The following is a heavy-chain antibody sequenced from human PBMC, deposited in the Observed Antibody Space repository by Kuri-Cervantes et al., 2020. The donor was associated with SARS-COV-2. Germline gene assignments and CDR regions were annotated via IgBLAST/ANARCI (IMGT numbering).Heavy chain of an antibody. CDR1: GGSFSGYY. D-gene: IGHD1-26*01. CDR3: ARGTVGAPGGGMDV. Sequence: ESLKISCAVYGGSFSGYYWSWIRQPAGKGLEWIGRIYTSGSTNYNPSLKSRVTISVDTSKNQFSLKLSSVTAADTAVYYCARGTVGAPGGGMDVWGQGTMVTVSS. V-gene: IGHV4-59*10. CDR2: IYTSGST. J-gene: IGHJ6*02.